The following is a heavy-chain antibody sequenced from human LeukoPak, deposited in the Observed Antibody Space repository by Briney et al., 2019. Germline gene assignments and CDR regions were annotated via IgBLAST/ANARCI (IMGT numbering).Heavy chain of an antibody. Sequence: PSDTLSLTCTVSGGSISSSYWSWIRQPPGKGLEWIGDIYYTGNTNFNPSLKSRVTISVDTSKKQLSLKLSSATAADTAVYYCARYSGSYSIDYWGQGTLVTVSS. V-gene: IGHV4-59*01. D-gene: IGHD1-26*01. CDR2: IYYTGNT. J-gene: IGHJ4*02. CDR3: ARYSGSYSIDY. CDR1: GGSISSSY.